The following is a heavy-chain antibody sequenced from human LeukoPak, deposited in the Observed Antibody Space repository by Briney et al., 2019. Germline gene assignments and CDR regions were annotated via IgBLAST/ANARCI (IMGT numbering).Heavy chain of an antibody. D-gene: IGHD3-3*01. J-gene: IGHJ5*02. CDR2: TYYSGST. V-gene: IGHV4-59*01. CDR1: GGSISSYY. Sequence: SETPSLTCTVSGGSISSYYWSWIRQPPGKGLEWIGYTYYSGSTNYNPSLKSRVTISVDTSKNQFSLKLSSVTAADTAVYYCARGGDFWSGYYTGLNWFDPWGQGTLVTVSS. CDR3: ARGGDFWSGYYTGLNWFDP.